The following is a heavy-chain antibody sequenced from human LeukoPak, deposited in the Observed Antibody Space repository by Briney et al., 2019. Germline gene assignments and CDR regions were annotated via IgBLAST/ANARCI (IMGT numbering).Heavy chain of an antibody. CDR1: GYTFTGYY. J-gene: IGHJ4*02. Sequence: RWASVKVSCKASGYTFTGYYMHWVRQAPGQGLEWMRWINPNSGGTNYAQKFQGRVTMTRDTSISTAYMELSRLRSDDTAVYYCARSTTVGMADYWGQGTLVTVSS. V-gene: IGHV1-2*02. D-gene: IGHD4-23*01. CDR2: INPNSGGT. CDR3: ARSTTVGMADY.